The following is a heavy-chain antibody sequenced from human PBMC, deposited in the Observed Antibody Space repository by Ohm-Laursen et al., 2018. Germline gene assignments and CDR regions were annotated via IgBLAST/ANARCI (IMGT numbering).Heavy chain of an antibody. D-gene: IGHD5-18*01. Sequence: SLRLSCAASGFTFSTYAMSWVRQAPGKGLEWVSGISGSGTNTFYADPVKGRFTISRDNSKNTLYLQIDSLRAEDTAVYHCAKEGYKYGLHNFDYWGKGTLVTVSS. J-gene: IGHJ4*02. CDR3: AKEGYKYGLHNFDY. V-gene: IGHV3-23*01. CDR1: GFTFSTYA. CDR2: ISGSGTNT.